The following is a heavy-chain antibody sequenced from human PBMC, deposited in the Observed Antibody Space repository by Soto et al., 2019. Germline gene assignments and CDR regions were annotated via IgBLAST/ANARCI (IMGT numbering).Heavy chain of an antibody. Sequence: ASVKVSCKASGYTFTGYYMHWVRQAPGQGLEWMGWINPNSGGTNYAQKFQGWVTMTRDTSIRTAYMELSRLRSDDTAVYYCARGDSPLGELSPTNDAFDIWGQGTMVTVSS. CDR2: INPNSGGT. V-gene: IGHV1-2*04. CDR1: GYTFTGYY. CDR3: ARGDSPLGELSPTNDAFDI. J-gene: IGHJ3*02. D-gene: IGHD3-16*02.